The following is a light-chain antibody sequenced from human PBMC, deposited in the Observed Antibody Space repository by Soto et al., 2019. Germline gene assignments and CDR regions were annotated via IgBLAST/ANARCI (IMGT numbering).Light chain of an antibody. CDR3: QQYKTYPGT. V-gene: IGKV1-5*03. J-gene: IGKJ1*01. CDR1: QSIGSW. Sequence: DIQMTQSPSTLSTSVGDRITITCRASQSIGSWLAWYQQKPGKAPNLLIYGASTLQSGVPSRFGVSGSGTEFTLTISSLQPDDFATYYCQQYKTYPGTFGQGTGVEIE. CDR2: GAS.